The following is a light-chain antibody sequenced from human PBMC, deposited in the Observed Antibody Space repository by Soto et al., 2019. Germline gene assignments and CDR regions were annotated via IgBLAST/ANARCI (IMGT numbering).Light chain of an antibody. V-gene: IGKV1-12*01. CDR1: QGISNW. Sequence: GGRDTISCRASQGISNWLAWYQQKPGKAPKLLIYAASGLQSGVPSRFSGRGSGTDFTLTITSLQPEDFAAYYCQQANSLPLTFGGGTKVDIK. CDR3: QQANSLPLT. J-gene: IGKJ4*01. CDR2: AAS.